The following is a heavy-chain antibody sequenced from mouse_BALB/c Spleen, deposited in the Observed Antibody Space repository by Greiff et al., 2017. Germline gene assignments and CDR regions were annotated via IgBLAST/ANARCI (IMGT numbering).Heavy chain of an antibody. CDR2: ISYDGSN. D-gene: IGHD1-2*01. Sequence: EVKLLESGPGLVKPSQSLSLTCSVTGYSITSGYYWNWIRQFPGNKLEWMGYISYDGSNNYNPSLKNRISITRDTSKNQFFLKLNSVTTEDTATYYCARSSLLRLRGFAYWGQGTLVTVSA. CDR1: GYSITSGYY. CDR3: ARSSLLRLRGFAY. V-gene: IGHV3-6*02. J-gene: IGHJ3*01.